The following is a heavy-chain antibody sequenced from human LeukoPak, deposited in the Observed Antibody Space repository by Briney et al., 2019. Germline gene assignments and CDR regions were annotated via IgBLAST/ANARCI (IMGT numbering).Heavy chain of an antibody. V-gene: IGHV3-30*18. CDR1: GFTFSSYG. D-gene: IGHD3-22*01. CDR2: ISYDGSNK. CDR3: AKDLGYYDSSGLLDY. Sequence: PGGSLRLSCADSGFTFSSYGMHWVRQAPGKGLEWVAVISYDGSNKYYADSVKGRFTIPRDNSKNTLYLQMNSLRAEDTAVYYCAKDLGYYDSSGLLDYWGQGTLVTVSS. J-gene: IGHJ4*02.